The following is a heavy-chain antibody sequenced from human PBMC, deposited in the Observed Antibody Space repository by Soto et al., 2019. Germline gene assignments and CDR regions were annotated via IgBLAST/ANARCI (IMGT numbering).Heavy chain of an antibody. CDR3: AKDRREQQLVSAFDY. CDR1: GFTFSSYA. J-gene: IGHJ4*02. V-gene: IGHV3-23*01. Sequence: GGSLRLSCAASGFTFSSYAMSWVRQAPGKGLEWVSAISGSGGSTYYADSVKGRFTISRDNSKNTLYLQMNSPRAEDTAVYYCAKDRREQQLVSAFDYWGQGTLVTVSS. D-gene: IGHD6-13*01. CDR2: ISGSGGST.